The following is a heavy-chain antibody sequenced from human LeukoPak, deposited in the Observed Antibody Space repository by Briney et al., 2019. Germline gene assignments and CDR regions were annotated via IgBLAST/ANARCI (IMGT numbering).Heavy chain of an antibody. J-gene: IGHJ4*02. D-gene: IGHD5-18*01. CDR2: ISWNSGSI. Sequence: GRSLRLSCAASGFTFDDYAMHWVRQAPGKGLEWVSGISWNSGSIGYADSVKGRFTISRDNAKNSLYLQMNSLTAEDTAVYYCARNRRIQLGEYFDYWGQGPLVTVSS. CDR1: GFTFDDYA. CDR3: ARNRRIQLGEYFDY. V-gene: IGHV3-9*01.